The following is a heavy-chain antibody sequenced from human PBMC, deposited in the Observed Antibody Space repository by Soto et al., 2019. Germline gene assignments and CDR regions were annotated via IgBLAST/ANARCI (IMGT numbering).Heavy chain of an antibody. CDR1: GGSISEDTYY. Sequence: QLQLQESGPGLVKPSETLSLTCTVSGGSISEDTYYWGWIRQPPGKGLEWIGSIYYSGTSSYNPSLKSRVTMSVDTSKKQLSLRLSSVTAADTAVYYCARLHCDSPNCVPLDPWGQGTLVIVSS. J-gene: IGHJ5*02. CDR3: ARLHCDSPNCVPLDP. D-gene: IGHD2-2*01. CDR2: IYYSGTS. V-gene: IGHV4-39*01.